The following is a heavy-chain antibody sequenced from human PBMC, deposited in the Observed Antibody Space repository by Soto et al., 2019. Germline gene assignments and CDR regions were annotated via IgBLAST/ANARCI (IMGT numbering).Heavy chain of an antibody. Sequence: SETLSLTCTVSGGSVSSSSYYWGWIRQPPGKGLEWIGSIYYSGSTYYNPSLKSRVTISVDTSKNQFSLKLSSVTAADTAVYYCARYEGGWLRVSYYYGMDVWGQGTTVTVSS. V-gene: IGHV4-39*01. D-gene: IGHD5-18*01. CDR2: IYYSGST. CDR1: GGSVSSSSYY. CDR3: ARYEGGWLRVSYYYGMDV. J-gene: IGHJ6*02.